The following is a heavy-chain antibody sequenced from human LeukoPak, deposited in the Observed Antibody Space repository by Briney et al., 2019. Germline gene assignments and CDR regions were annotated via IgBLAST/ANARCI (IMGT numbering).Heavy chain of an antibody. CDR1: GGTFSSYA. CDR3: AIASSGAAADYYFDY. CDR2: IIPIFGTA. V-gene: IGHV1-69*13. J-gene: IGHJ4*02. D-gene: IGHD6-13*01. Sequence: SVKVSCKASGGTFSSYAISWVRQAPGQGLEWMGGIIPIFGTANYAQKFQGRVTITADESTSTAYMELSSLRSEDTAVCYCAIASSGAAADYYFDYWGQGTLVTVSS.